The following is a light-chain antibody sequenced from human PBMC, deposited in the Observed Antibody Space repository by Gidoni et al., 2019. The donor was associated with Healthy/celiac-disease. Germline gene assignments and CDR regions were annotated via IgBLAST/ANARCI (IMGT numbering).Light chain of an antibody. CDR1: QSISSY. Sequence: DIQMTQSPSSLSASVGDRVAITFRSSQSISSYLNWYQQKPGKAPNLLIFAASSLQSGVPSRFSGSGSGTDFTLTIRSLQPEDFATYYCQQSFSTPLTFXPXTKVDIK. CDR3: QQSFSTPLT. J-gene: IGKJ3*01. V-gene: IGKV1-39*01. CDR2: AAS.